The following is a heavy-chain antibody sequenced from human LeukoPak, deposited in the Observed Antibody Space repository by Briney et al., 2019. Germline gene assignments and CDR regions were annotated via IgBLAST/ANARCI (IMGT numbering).Heavy chain of an antibody. J-gene: IGHJ6*03. CDR3: ARVRRYCSSTSCYYYYYMDV. CDR1: GGSFSGYY. CDR2: INHSGST. D-gene: IGHD2-2*01. V-gene: IGHV4-34*01. Sequence: SETLSLTCAVYGGSFSGYYWSWIRQPPGKGLEWIGEINHSGSTNYNPSLKSQVTISVDTSKNQYSLKLSSVTAADTAVYYCARVRRYCSSTSCYYYYYMDVWGKGTTVTVSS.